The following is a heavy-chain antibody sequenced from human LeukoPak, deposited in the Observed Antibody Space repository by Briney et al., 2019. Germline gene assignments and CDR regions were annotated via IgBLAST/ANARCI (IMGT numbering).Heavy chain of an antibody. Sequence: GASVTVSCKASGYTFRNFDVNWVRQAPGQGLEWMAWMNPGSDDTGYEGKFQARLTMSSNTSITTASMELSSLTSEDTAVYYCARSRRGYYMDVWGKGTTLIVSS. CDR1: GYTFRNFD. CDR3: ARSRRGYYMDV. V-gene: IGHV1-8*02. CDR2: MNPGSDDT. J-gene: IGHJ6*03.